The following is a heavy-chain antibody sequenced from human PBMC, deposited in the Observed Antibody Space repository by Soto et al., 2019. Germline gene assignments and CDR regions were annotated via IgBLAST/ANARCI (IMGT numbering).Heavy chain of an antibody. CDR3: AKSTDHLRPFDI. Sequence: SETLSLTCTVSGDSISSDTYYWSWVRQHPGKGLEWFGSIYYSGNTYYNPSLKSRVTISVDSSKNQFFLKLSSVTAADTAVYFCAKSTDHLRPFDIWGQGTVVTVSS. CDR2: IYYSGNT. V-gene: IGHV4-31*03. J-gene: IGHJ3*02. CDR1: GDSISSDTYY.